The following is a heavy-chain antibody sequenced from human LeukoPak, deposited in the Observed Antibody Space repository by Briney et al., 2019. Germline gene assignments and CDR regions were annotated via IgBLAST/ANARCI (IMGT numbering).Heavy chain of an antibody. J-gene: IGHJ4*02. CDR2: TYYRSKWYH. V-gene: IGHV6-1*01. CDR3: AGVDGQNFIEF. CDR1: GNSVSSSAAA. D-gene: IGHD5-24*01. Sequence: SQTLSLTCAISGNSVSSSAAAWNWIRQSPSSGLEWLGRTYYRSKWYHEYAVSVKSRISITPDTSKNLFSLQLNSVTPEDTAVYFCAGVDGQNFIEFWGQGTQVTVSS.